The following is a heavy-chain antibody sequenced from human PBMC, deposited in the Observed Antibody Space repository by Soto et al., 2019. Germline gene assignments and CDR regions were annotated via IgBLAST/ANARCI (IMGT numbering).Heavy chain of an antibody. V-gene: IGHV3-33*01. D-gene: IGHD5-12*01. CDR2: IWYDGSNK. Sequence: PGGSLRLSCAACGFTFSSYGMHWVRQAPGKGLEWVAVIWYDGSNKYYADSVKGRFTISRDNSKNTLYLQMNSLRAEDTAVYYCARAEIGSGYDRFDYWGQGTLVTVSS. CDR1: GFTFSSYG. CDR3: ARAEIGSGYDRFDY. J-gene: IGHJ4*02.